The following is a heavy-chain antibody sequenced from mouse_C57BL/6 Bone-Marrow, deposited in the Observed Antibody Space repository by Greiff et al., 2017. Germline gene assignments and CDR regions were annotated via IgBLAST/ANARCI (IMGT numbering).Heavy chain of an antibody. V-gene: IGHV14-4*01. J-gene: IGHJ2*01. D-gene: IGHD5-5*01. CDR1: GFKIKDDY. CDR3: TTPTYTPN. CDR2: IDPENGDT. Sequence: EVQLQQSGAELVRPGASVKLSCTASGFKIKDDYMHWVKQRPEKGLEWIGWIDPENGDTAYASKFQGKATITADTTANTAYLQLSILTSEDTAVYYCTTPTYTPNWCQGTTLTVSS.